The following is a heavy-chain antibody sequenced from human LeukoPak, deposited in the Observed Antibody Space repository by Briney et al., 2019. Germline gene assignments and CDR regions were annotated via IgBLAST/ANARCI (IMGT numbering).Heavy chain of an antibody. D-gene: IGHD3-22*01. Sequence: SETLSLTCNVSGGSITSHSWNWLRQSPGKGLEWIGYSYYSGTTNYSPSLKSRVAISLDTSKNQISLKLTSMTAADTAVYYCARHLDSSHAFDIWGQGTMVTVSS. J-gene: IGHJ3*02. CDR1: GGSITSHS. CDR3: ARHLDSSHAFDI. CDR2: SYYSGTT. V-gene: IGHV4-59*11.